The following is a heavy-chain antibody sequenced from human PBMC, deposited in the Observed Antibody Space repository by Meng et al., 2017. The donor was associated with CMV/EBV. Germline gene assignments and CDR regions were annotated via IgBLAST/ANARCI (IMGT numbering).Heavy chain of an antibody. V-gene: IGHV3-7*01. Sequence: GGSLRLSCAASGFTFSSYWMSWVRQAPGKGLEWVANIKQDGSEKYYVDSVKGRFTISRDNAKNSLYLQMNSLRAEDTAVYYCASAMGSYKDYYYYGMDVWGQGTTVTVSS. CDR3: ASAMGSYKDYYYYGMDV. CDR2: IKQDGSEK. D-gene: IGHD1-1*01. CDR1: GFTFSSYW. J-gene: IGHJ6*02.